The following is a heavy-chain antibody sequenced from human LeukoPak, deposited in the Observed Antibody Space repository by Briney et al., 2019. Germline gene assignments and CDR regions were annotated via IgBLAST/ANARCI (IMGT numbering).Heavy chain of an antibody. CDR1: GGSISSGSYY. D-gene: IGHD5-18*01. CDR3: ARDRGYSRNYYFDY. V-gene: IGHV4-61*02. CDR2: IYTSGST. J-gene: IGHJ4*02. Sequence: TLSLTCTVSGGSISSGSYYWSWIRQPAGKGLEWIGRIYTSGSTNYNPSLKSRVTMSVDTSKNQFSLKLSSVTAADTAVYYCARDRGYSRNYYFDYWGQGTLVTVSS.